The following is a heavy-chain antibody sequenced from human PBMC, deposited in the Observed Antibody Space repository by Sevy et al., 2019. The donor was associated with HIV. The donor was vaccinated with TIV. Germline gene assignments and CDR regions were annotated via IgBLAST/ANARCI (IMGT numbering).Heavy chain of an antibody. CDR2: INPKSGDS. CDR3: ARDLRRRGYSYGSFDY. J-gene: IGHJ4*02. V-gene: IGHV1-2*02. Sequence: ASVKVSCKASGYTFTGQYIHWVRQAPGQGLEWMGWINPKSGDSNYAQEFQGRVTMTRDTSINTAYMELSGLTSDDTAVYYCARDLRRRGYSYGSFDYWGQGTLVTVSS. D-gene: IGHD5-12*01. CDR1: GYTFTGQY.